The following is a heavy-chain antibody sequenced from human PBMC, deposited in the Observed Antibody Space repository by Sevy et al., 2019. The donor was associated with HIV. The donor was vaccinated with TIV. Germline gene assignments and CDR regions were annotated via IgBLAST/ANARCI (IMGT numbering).Heavy chain of an antibody. CDR3: ARGNSGSFDY. V-gene: IGHV3-7*04. CDR2: IKQDESEK. D-gene: IGHD3-22*01. CDR1: GFSFSNYW. Sequence: GGSLRPSCAASGFSFSNYWMHWVRQAPGKGLEWVANIKQDESEKYYVASVKGRFTISRDNAKNSLYLQMNSLRPEDTAVYYCARGNSGSFDYWGQGTLVTVSS. J-gene: IGHJ4*02.